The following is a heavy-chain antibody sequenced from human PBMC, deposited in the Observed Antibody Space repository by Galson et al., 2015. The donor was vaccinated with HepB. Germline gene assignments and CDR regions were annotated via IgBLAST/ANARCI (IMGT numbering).Heavy chain of an antibody. D-gene: IGHD2-15*01. V-gene: IGHV1-8*01. CDR2: MNPNSGNT. CDR1: GYTFTSYD. Sequence: SVKVSCKASGYTFTSYDINWVRQATGQGLEWMGWMNPNSGNTGYAQKFQGRVTMTRNTSISTAYMELSSLRSEDTAVYYCARGGYCSGGSCYRYYFDYWGQGILVTVSS. CDR3: ARGGYCSGGSCYRYYFDY. J-gene: IGHJ4*02.